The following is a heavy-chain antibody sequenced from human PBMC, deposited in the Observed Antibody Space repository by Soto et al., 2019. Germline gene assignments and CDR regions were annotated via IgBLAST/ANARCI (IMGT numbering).Heavy chain of an antibody. D-gene: IGHD2-21*01. Sequence: QITLKESGPTLVKPTQTLTLTCTFSGFSLSTTGVGVGWIRQPPGKALEWLALIYWDDDKRYNPSLKSRLTSTKVTSQTQGVLTMTHMDPVDTATYYCVQSRCGGDCLQSYSSHSYYGLDVWGQGTTVTVSS. CDR1: GFSLSTTGVG. J-gene: IGHJ6*02. CDR2: IYWDDDK. CDR3: VQSRCGGDCLQSYSSHSYYGLDV. V-gene: IGHV2-5*02.